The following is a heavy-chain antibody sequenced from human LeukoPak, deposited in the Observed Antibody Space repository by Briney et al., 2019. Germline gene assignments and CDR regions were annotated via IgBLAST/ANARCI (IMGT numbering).Heavy chain of an antibody. V-gene: IGHV3-23*01. D-gene: IGHD6-19*01. CDR1: GFTFSSYG. CDR2: ITGSGGST. Sequence: GGSLRLSCAASGFTFSSYGMNWVRQAPGKGLEWVSAITGSGGSTYYADSVKGRFTISRDNSKNTLYLQMNSLRAEDTAVYYCAKSPYSSGRLHYYWGQGTLVTVSS. J-gene: IGHJ4*02. CDR3: AKSPYSSGRLHYY.